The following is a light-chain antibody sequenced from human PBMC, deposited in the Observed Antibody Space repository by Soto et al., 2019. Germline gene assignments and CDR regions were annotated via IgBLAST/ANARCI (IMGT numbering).Light chain of an antibody. CDR3: SSYTTSSTLV. J-gene: IGLJ2*01. V-gene: IGLV2-14*01. CDR2: EVN. CDR1: SGDIGVYNY. Sequence: QSVLTQPASVSGSPGQSITISCTGTSGDIGVYNYVSCYQQHPGKAPKLVVCEVNNRPSGVSNRFSGSKSGNTAYLTISGLQAEDEADYYCSSYTTSSTLVFGGGTQLTVL.